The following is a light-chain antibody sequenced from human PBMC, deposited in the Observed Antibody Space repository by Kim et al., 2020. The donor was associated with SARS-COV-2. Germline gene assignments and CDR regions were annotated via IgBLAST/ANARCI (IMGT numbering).Light chain of an antibody. CDR2: QDT. Sequence: VPPERTACITCSAENFGVRCGCWYQHKPSQSPVLVIIQDTNRPSGIPDRCSGSNARNTTTLTLSGTQYMDEAAYYCQAWDRSSVVFGGGTQLTVL. CDR1: NFGVRC. J-gene: IGLJ2*01. V-gene: IGLV3-1*01. CDR3: QAWDRSSVV.